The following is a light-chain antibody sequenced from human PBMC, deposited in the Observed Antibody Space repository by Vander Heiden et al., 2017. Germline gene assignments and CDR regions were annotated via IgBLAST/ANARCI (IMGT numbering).Light chain of an antibody. CDR2: AAS. CDR3: QQYNNWPFYT. V-gene: IGKV3-15*01. Sequence: EIVMTQSPATLSVSPGERVTLSCRASQSVSTNLAWYQQNSGQPPRLLIYAASTRATAIPARFSGGGSETEFTLTISSLQSEDFAIYYCQQYNNWPFYTFGQGTKLEIK. J-gene: IGKJ2*01. CDR1: QSVSTN.